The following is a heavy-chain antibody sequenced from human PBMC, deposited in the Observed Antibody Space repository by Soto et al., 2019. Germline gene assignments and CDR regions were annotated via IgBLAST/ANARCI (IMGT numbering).Heavy chain of an antibody. Sequence: PSETLSLTCTVSGASIISGRHSWVWIRQPPGKGLGWIGTVGYGGITYYNPSLRSRISISLDTSKNHLSLRLTSVTAADTAVYYCARKEDYYDPDYWGQGNMVTVSS. V-gene: IGHV4-39*02. CDR3: ARKEDYYDPDY. CDR1: GASIISGRHS. CDR2: VGYGGIT. D-gene: IGHD3-16*01. J-gene: IGHJ4*02.